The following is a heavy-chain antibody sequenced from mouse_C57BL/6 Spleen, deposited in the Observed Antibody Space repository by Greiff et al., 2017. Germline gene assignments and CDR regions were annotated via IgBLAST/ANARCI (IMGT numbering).Heavy chain of an antibody. CDR3: TGGATVALFDY. V-gene: IGHV6-3*01. Sequence: EVQVVESGGGLGQPGGSMKLSCVASGFTFSNYWMNWVRQSPEKGLEWVAQIRLKSDNYATHYAESVKGRFTISRDDSKSSVYLQMNNLRAEDTGIYYCTGGATVALFDYWGQGTTLTVSS. J-gene: IGHJ2*01. CDR2: IRLKSDNYAT. CDR1: GFTFSNYW. D-gene: IGHD1-1*01.